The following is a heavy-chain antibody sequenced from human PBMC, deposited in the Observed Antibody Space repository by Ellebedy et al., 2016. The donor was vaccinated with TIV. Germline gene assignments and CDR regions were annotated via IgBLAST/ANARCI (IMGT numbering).Heavy chain of an antibody. J-gene: IGHJ4*02. D-gene: IGHD5-18*01. V-gene: IGHV3-23*01. CDR2: IIGSGA. CDR1: GFTFRSHA. Sequence: GESLKISCAASGFTFRSHAISWVRQAPGKGLEWVSGIIGSGAQKYADSVKGRFIISRDNSKSTVDLQMNSLRAEDTAVYFCARDRTPGDGYWVFDYWGQGTLVTVSS. CDR3: ARDRTPGDGYWVFDY.